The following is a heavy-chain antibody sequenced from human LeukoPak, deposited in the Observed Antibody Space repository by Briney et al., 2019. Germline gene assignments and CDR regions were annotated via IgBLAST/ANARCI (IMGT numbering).Heavy chain of an antibody. D-gene: IGHD3-10*01. CDR3: ARTSGSNGDYYYYTDV. CDR1: GGTFSSYA. V-gene: IGHV1-69*05. CDR2: IIPIFGTA. Sequence: GASVKVSCKASGGTFSSYAISWVRQAPGQGLEWMGGIIPIFGTANYAQKFQGRVTITTDESTSTAYMELSSLRSEDTAVYYCARTSGSNGDYYYYTDVWGKGTTVTVSS. J-gene: IGHJ6*03.